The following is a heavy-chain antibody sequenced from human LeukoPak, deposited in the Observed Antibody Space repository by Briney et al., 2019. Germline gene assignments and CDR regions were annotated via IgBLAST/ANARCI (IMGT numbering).Heavy chain of an antibody. J-gene: IGHJ5*02. CDR1: GYTFSDYY. CDR2: IHPDSGAT. V-gene: IGHV1-2*02. CDR3: ARDGDQQLVELDL. Sequence: ASVNVSCKASGYTFSDYYMYWVRQAPGQGLEWMGWIHPDSGATKSAQRFQGRVSMTWDTSINTAYMELSRLRSDDTAVYYCARDGDQQLVELDLWGRGTLVTVSS. D-gene: IGHD6-13*01.